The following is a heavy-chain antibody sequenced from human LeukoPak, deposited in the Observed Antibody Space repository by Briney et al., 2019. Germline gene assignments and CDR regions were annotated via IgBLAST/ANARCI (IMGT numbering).Heavy chain of an antibody. V-gene: IGHV3-30*18. CDR3: AKDGRVYCSGGSCYCPAY. D-gene: IGHD2-15*01. CDR2: ISYDGSNK. CDR1: GFTFSSYG. Sequence: GGSLRLSCAASGFTFSSYGMHWVRQAPGKGLEWVAVISYDGSNKYYADSVKGRFTISRDNSKNTLYLQMNSLRAEDTAVYYCAKDGRVYCSGGSCYCPAYWGQGTLVTVSS. J-gene: IGHJ4*02.